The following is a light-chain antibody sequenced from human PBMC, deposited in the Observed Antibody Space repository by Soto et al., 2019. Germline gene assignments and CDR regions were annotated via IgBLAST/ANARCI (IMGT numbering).Light chain of an antibody. CDR3: QSYDYNTVV. Sequence: FLLTQPHSVSESPGKTVTISCTRSSGSIASSYVQWDQLRPGSAPTTLIFENDQRPSGVPDRFSGSIDTSSNSASLTISGLRTEDEAEYYCQSYDYNTVVFGGGTKVTVL. V-gene: IGLV6-57*04. CDR1: SGSIASSY. CDR2: END. J-gene: IGLJ2*01.